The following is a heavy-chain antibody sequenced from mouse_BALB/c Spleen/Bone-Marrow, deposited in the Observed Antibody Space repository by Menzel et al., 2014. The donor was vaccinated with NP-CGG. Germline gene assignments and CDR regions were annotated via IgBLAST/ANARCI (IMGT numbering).Heavy chain of an antibody. V-gene: IGHV5-17*02. CDR2: ISSGSSTI. J-gene: IGHJ2*01. Sequence: EVKLVESGGGLVQPGGSRKLSCAASGFTFSSFGMHWVRQTPEKGLEWVAYISSGSSTIYYAGTVKGRFTISRDNPKNTLFLQVTSLRSEDTAMYYCTRGGNWGDFDYWGQGTTLTVSS. CDR1: GFTFSSFG. D-gene: IGHD4-1*01. CDR3: TRGGNWGDFDY.